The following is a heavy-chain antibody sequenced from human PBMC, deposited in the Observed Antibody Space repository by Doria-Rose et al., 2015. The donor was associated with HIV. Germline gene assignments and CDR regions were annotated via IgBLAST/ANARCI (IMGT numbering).Heavy chain of an antibody. CDR3: AKVGAETPGHYYYYMDV. D-gene: IGHD6-19*01. V-gene: IGHV3-30*04. Sequence: SCAASGFTFSRSAMYWVRQAPGKGLEWAAVISSDGRNKFYADSVKGRFTIYRDNSKDTLYLQMNSLREEDTAMYYCAKVGAETPGHYYYYMDVWGKGTTVIVSS. J-gene: IGHJ6*03. CDR1: GFTFSRSA. CDR2: ISSDGRNK.